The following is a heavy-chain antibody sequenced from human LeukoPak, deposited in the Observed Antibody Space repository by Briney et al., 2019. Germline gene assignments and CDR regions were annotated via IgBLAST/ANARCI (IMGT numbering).Heavy chain of an antibody. V-gene: IGHV3-23*01. CDR1: GFTFNNYA. CDR3: ARGSSEYYDSSGYYWDAFDI. J-gene: IGHJ3*02. CDR2: ISGSGGTT. Sequence: GGSLRLSCAASGFTFNNYAMNWVRQAPGKGLEWVSVISGSGGTTYYADSVKGRFTISRDSSKNTLYLQMNSLRAEDTAVYYCARGSSEYYDSSGYYWDAFDIWDQGTMVTVSS. D-gene: IGHD3-22*01.